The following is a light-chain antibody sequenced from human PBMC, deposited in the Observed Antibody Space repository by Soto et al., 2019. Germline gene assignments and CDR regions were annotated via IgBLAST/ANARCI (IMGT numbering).Light chain of an antibody. CDR2: DAS. V-gene: IGKV3-11*01. CDR1: QSISAY. CDR3: QHRTNWP. Sequence: EIVLTQSPATLSLSPGARATLSCRASQSISAYLAWYQQKPGQAPRLVIYDASNRASGVPARFSGSRTGTDFTLTTNSLEPDDFAVYYGQHRTNWPLGQGTRLEIK. J-gene: IGKJ5*01.